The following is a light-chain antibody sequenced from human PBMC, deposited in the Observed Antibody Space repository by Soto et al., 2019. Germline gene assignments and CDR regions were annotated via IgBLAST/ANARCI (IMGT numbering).Light chain of an antibody. J-gene: IGKJ1*01. CDR3: QQYGSSRT. CDR1: QSVSSH. CDR2: DVS. V-gene: IGKV3-20*01. Sequence: EIVLTPSPATLSLSPVERATLSCRASQSVSSHLAWYQQKRGQAPRLLIYDVSIRATGVPARFSGTGSGTDFTLTISRPEPEDVAVYYCQQYGSSRTFGQGTKVDI.